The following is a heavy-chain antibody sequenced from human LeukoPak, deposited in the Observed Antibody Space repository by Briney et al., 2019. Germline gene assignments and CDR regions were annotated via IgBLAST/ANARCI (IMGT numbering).Heavy chain of an antibody. CDR3: ARGGRWELPRPYAFDI. Sequence: ASVKVSCKASGYTFTNYGISWVRQAPGQGLEWMGWISAYNGHTNYAQKFQGRVTMTTDTSTSTADMELRSLSSDDTAVYYCARGGRWELPRPYAFDIWGQGTMVTVSS. J-gene: IGHJ3*02. V-gene: IGHV1-18*01. CDR2: ISAYNGHT. CDR1: GYTFTNYG. D-gene: IGHD1-26*01.